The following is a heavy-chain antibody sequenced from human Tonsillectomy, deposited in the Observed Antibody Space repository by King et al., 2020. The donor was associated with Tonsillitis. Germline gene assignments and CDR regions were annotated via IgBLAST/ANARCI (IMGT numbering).Heavy chain of an antibody. J-gene: IGHJ4*02. CDR1: GFTFSDYY. D-gene: IGHD2-21*02. CDR2: ISCSGTYT. Sequence: VQLVESGGGLVKPGGSLRLSCAASGFTFSDYYMSWIRHAPGRGLEWISFISCSGTYTNHADSVKGRFTISRDNAKHSLYLQMNSLRAEDTAVYYCARVVDWCGGACKYYCDYWGQGTRLTVS. CDR3: ARVVDWCGGACKYYCDY. V-gene: IGHV3-11*06.